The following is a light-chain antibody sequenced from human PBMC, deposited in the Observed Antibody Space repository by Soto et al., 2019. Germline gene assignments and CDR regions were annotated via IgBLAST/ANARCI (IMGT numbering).Light chain of an antibody. J-gene: IGLJ2*01. CDR1: SSDVGVFHY. CDR2: EVN. V-gene: IGLV2-14*01. Sequence: QSALTQPASVSGSPGQSITLSCTGTSSDVGVFHYVSWYQQHPGKAPKLIIYEVNNRPSGVSNRFPGSKSGNTASLTISGLQAEDEADYYCSSYTTSSTVVFGGGTKLTVL. CDR3: SSYTTSSTVV.